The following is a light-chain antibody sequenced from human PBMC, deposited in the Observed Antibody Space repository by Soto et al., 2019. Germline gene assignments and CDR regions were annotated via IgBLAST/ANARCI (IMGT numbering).Light chain of an antibody. Sequence: QSALTQPPSASGSPGQSVTISCTGTSSDVGGYNYVSWYQQHPGKAPKLIIYEVSQRPSGVPDRFSGSKSGNTVSLTVSGLQAEDEADYYCCSYAGGNNFYVFGAGTKVTVL. J-gene: IGLJ1*01. CDR2: EVS. CDR3: CSYAGGNNFYV. V-gene: IGLV2-8*01. CDR1: SSDVGGYNY.